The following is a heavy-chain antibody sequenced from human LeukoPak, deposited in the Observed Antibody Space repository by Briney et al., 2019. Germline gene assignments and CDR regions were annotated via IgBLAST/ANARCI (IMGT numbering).Heavy chain of an antibody. CDR1: GFTFSSYG. J-gene: IGHJ4*02. CDR2: IRYDGSNE. CDR3: AKECSGGGCYDY. Sequence: GGSLRLSCAASGFTFSSYGMHWVRQAPGKGLEWVSFIRYDGSNEYYADSVKGRFTISRDTSKNTLYLQMNSLRAEDTAVFYCAKECSGGGCYDYWGQGTLVTVSS. D-gene: IGHD2-15*01. V-gene: IGHV3-30*02.